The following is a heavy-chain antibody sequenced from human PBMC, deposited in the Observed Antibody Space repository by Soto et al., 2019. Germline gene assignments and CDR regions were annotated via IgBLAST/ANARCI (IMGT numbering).Heavy chain of an antibody. CDR1: GGSVSSGSYY. CDR3: ARLSAAWFDP. CDR2: IYHSGST. J-gene: IGHJ5*02. V-gene: IGHV4-61*01. D-gene: IGHD6-19*01. Sequence: QVQLQESGPGLVKPSETLSLTCTVSGGSVSSGSYYWGWIRQPPGKGLEWIGYIYHSGSTNYNPSLKSRVTISVDTSKNQFSLSLTSVTAADTAVYYCARLSAAWFDPWGQGTLVTVVS.